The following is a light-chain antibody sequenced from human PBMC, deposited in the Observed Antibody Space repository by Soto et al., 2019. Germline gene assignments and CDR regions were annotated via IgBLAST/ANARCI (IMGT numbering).Light chain of an antibody. Sequence: QSALTQPASVSGSPGQSIAISCTGTSSDVGGYNYVSWYQQHPGKAPKLMISEVSNRPSGVSNRFSGSKSGNTASLTISGLRAEDEADYYCSSYTSSSTYVFGTGTKLTVL. CDR2: EVS. V-gene: IGLV2-14*01. CDR1: SSDVGGYNY. CDR3: SSYTSSSTYV. J-gene: IGLJ1*01.